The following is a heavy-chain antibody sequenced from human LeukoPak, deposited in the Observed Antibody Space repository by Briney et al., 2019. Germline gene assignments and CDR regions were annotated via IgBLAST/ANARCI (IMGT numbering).Heavy chain of an antibody. D-gene: IGHD3-22*01. CDR3: ARQSRYYDSSGYYGTYFDY. Sequence: SETLSLTCTVSGGSISSYYWSWIRQPPGKGLEWIGCLYYNGNTNYNPSLKSRVTISVDTSKSLFSLNLNSVTAADTAVYYCARQSRYYDSSGYYGTYFDYWGQGILVTVSS. CDR2: LYYNGNT. CDR1: GGSISSYY. J-gene: IGHJ4*02. V-gene: IGHV4-59*08.